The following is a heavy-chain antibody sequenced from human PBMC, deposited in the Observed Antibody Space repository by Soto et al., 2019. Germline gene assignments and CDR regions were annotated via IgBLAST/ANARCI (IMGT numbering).Heavy chain of an antibody. J-gene: IGHJ3*02. CDR2: INAGNGNT. CDR1: GYTFTSYA. Sequence: GASVKVSCKASGYTFTSYAMHWVRQAPGQRLEWMGWINAGNGNTKYSQKFQGRVTITRDTSASTAYMELSSLRSEDTAVYYCARAVKYYGNVFDIWGKGTMVTVSS. D-gene: IGHD4-17*01. V-gene: IGHV1-3*01. CDR3: ARAVKYYGNVFDI.